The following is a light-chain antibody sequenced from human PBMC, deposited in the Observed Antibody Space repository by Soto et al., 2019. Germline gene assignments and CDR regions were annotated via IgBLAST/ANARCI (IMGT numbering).Light chain of an antibody. V-gene: IGLV1-40*01. J-gene: IGLJ2*01. Sequence: QSVLTQPPSVSGAPGQRVTISCTGSSSNIGAGNNVHWYQQLPGTAPKLLIHDNNQRPSGVPGRFSGSKSGTSASLAISGLQSEDEADYYCAAWDGSLNVVLFGGGTKVTVL. CDR1: SSNIGAGNN. CDR3: AAWDGSLNVVL. CDR2: DNN.